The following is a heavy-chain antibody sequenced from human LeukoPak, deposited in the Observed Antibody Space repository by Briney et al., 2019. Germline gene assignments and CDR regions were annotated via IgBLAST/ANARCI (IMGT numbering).Heavy chain of an antibody. CDR1: GFTLSSYG. J-gene: IGHJ4*02. Sequence: GGSLRLSCAASGFTLSSYGMHWVRQAPGKGLEWVAVISYDGSNKYYADSVKGRFTISRDNSKNTLYLQMNSLRAEDTAVYYCAKEMKRGYPYYFDYWGQGTLVTVSS. CDR2: ISYDGSNK. CDR3: AKEMKRGYPYYFDY. V-gene: IGHV3-30*18. D-gene: IGHD5-18*01.